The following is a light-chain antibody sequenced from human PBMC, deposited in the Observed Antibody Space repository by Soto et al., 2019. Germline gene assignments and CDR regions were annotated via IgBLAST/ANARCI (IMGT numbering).Light chain of an antibody. J-gene: IGKJ1*01. CDR2: GAS. CDR3: QQFGSSPLT. Sequence: IVLTQSPGTLSLSPGERATLSCRASQSFVNMYFAWYQQKPGQAPRLLMYGASRRPTGIPDRFSGSGSGTDVTLTISRLETEDVAVYYCQQFGSSPLTFGQGTKVEIK. V-gene: IGKV3-20*01. CDR1: QSFVNMY.